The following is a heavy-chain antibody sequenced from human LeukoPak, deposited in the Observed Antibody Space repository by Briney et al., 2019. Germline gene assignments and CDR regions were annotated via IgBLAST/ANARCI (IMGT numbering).Heavy chain of an antibody. J-gene: IGHJ4*02. V-gene: IGHV3-48*03. D-gene: IGHD3-10*01. Sequence: GGSLRLSCAASGFTFSSYEMNWVRQAPGKGLEWVSYISSSGSTIHYADSVKGRFTISRDNSKNTLYLQMNSLRAEDTAVYYCAKQTQPYYYGSGSPPDYWGQGTLVTVSS. CDR2: ISSSGSTI. CDR1: GFTFSSYE. CDR3: AKQTQPYYYGSGSPPDY.